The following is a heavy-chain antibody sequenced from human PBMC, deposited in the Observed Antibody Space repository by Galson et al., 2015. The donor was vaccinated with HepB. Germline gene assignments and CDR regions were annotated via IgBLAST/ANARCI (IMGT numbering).Heavy chain of an antibody. Sequence: LRLSCAASGFTVSSNYMNWVRQAPRKGLEWVSVIYNSGSTYYADSVKGRFTISRDSSKNIIFLQMNSLRAEDTAMYYCARDLAIRVPLLHRGTRDAFDIWGQGTMVTVSS. V-gene: IGHV3-53*01. CDR3: ARDLAIRVPLLHRGTRDAFDI. CDR1: GFTVSSNY. D-gene: IGHD2-15*01. J-gene: IGHJ3*02. CDR2: IYNSGST.